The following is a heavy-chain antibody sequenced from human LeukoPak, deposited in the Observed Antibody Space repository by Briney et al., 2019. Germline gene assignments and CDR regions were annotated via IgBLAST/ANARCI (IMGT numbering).Heavy chain of an antibody. CDR3: ARGYCGGDCYSGSKYYFDY. Sequence: PSETLSLTCTVSGVPINSYYWSWIRQPAGKGLEWIGRTHSSGSTNYNPSLQSRVTMSVDTSKSQFSLNLTSVTAADTAVYYCARGYCGGDCYSGSKYYFDYWGQGTLVTVSS. D-gene: IGHD2-21*02. CDR2: THSSGST. V-gene: IGHV4-4*07. J-gene: IGHJ4*02. CDR1: GVPINSYY.